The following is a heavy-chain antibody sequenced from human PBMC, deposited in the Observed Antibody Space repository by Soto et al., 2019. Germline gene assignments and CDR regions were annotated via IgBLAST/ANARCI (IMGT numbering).Heavy chain of an antibody. CDR2: IYHTGDT. Sequence: QVQLQQSGPGLVKPSETLSLTCTVSSGPSRSHNWGWIRQPPGGGLEWIGYIYHTGDTSYNPSLSSRATISAYTSTIPIPLTLRSVTAADTAVYYCVRQGIGDLHGLVDVWGQGTRVSVSS. CDR1: SGPSRSHN. J-gene: IGHJ6*02. D-gene: IGHD3-10*01. V-gene: IGHV4-59*08. CDR3: VRQGIGDLHGLVDV.